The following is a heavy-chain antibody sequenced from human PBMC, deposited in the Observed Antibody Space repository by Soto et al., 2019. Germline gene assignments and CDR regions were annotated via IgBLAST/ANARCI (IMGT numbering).Heavy chain of an antibody. CDR2: INSDGSST. V-gene: IGHV3-74*01. D-gene: IGHD4-17*01. Sequence: EVQLVESGGGLVQPGGSLRLSCAASEFTFSSYWMHWVRQAPGKGLVWVSRINSDGSSTSYADSVKGRFTISRDNAKNTLYLQMNSLRAEDTAVYYCARSPTEIDAFDIWGQGTMVTVSS. J-gene: IGHJ3*02. CDR1: EFTFSSYW. CDR3: ARSPTEIDAFDI.